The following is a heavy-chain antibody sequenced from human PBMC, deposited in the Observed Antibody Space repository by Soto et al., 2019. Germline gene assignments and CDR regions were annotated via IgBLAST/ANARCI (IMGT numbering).Heavy chain of an antibody. Sequence: PGGSLRLSCAASGFPFSSYDMHWVRQATGKGLEWVSAIGTAGDTYYPGSVKGRFTISRENAKNSLYLQMNSLRAEDTAVYYCARAGELEQFQDGMDVWGQGTTVTVSS. CDR2: IGTAGDT. J-gene: IGHJ6*02. V-gene: IGHV3-13*01. CDR1: GFPFSSYD. CDR3: ARAGELEQFQDGMDV. D-gene: IGHD1-26*01.